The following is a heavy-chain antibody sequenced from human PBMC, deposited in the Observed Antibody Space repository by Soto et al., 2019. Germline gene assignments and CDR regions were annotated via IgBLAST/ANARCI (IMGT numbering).Heavy chain of an antibody. CDR1: GYTFITCG. Sequence: QVQLVQSGAEVKNPGDSVKVSCKASGYTFITCGISWVRQGPGHGLEWRGWISTYNGNTNYAQKLQGRVTMTTDTSTSTASMELRGLRSDDTAVYYWVRDLDGSGSYYTDYWGQGTLVTVSS. J-gene: IGHJ4*02. CDR3: VRDLDGSGSYYTDY. V-gene: IGHV1-18*01. D-gene: IGHD3-10*01. CDR2: ISTYNGNT.